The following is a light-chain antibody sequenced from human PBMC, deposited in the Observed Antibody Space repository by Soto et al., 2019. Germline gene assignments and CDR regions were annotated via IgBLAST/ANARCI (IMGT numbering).Light chain of an antibody. J-gene: IGKJ4*01. V-gene: IGKV1-5*03. Sequence: IQMTQSPSTLSASVGDSVNITCRASQSISGWLAWYQQKPGKAPKFLIYKASTLQQGVPSRFSGSGFGTEFTLTISGLQPDDFATYYCQQYDHVSPFTFGGGTRV. CDR2: KAS. CDR3: QQYDHVSPFT. CDR1: QSISGW.